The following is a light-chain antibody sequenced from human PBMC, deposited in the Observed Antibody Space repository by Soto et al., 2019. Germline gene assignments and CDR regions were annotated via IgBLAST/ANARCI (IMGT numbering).Light chain of an antibody. CDR1: SSDVGGYNY. CDR2: DVS. CDR3: SSYTSSSTLV. Sequence: QSVLTQPASVSGSPGQSITISCTGTSSDVGGYNYVSWYQQHPGKAPKLMIYDVSNRPSGVSNRFSGYKSGNTASLTISGLQAEDEADYYCSSYTSSSTLVFGTGTKLNVL. J-gene: IGLJ1*01. V-gene: IGLV2-14*01.